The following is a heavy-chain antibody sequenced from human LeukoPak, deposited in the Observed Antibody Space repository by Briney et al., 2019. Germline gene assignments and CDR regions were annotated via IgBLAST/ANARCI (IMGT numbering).Heavy chain of an antibody. CDR1: GGSISSYY. CDR3: ARKVRYCSGGSCYSGMDV. J-gene: IGHJ6*02. Sequence: ASETLSLTCTVSGGSISSYYWSWIRQPPGKGLEWIGYIYYSGSTNYNPSLKSRVTISVDTSKNQFSLKLSSVTAADTAVYYCARKVRYCSGGSCYSGMDVWGQGTTVTVSS. V-gene: IGHV4-59*08. D-gene: IGHD2-15*01. CDR2: IYYSGST.